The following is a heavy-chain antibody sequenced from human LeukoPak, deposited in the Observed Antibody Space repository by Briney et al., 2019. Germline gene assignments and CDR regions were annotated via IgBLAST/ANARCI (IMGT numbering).Heavy chain of an antibody. CDR1: GFTFSSYG. V-gene: IGHV3-23*01. D-gene: IGHD3-10*02. CDR2: ISGSGGST. Sequence: GGSLRLSCAASGFTFSSYGMSWVRQAPGKGLEWVSAISGSGGSTYCADSVKGRFTISRDNVKNSLYLQMNSLRAEDTAVYYCAELGITMIGGVWGKGTTVTISS. J-gene: IGHJ6*04. CDR3: AELGITMIGGV.